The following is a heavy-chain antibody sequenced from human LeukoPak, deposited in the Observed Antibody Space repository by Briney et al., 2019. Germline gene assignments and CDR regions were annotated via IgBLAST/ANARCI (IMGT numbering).Heavy chain of an antibody. D-gene: IGHD3-16*01. CDR2: ISSSGSTI. CDR1: GFTFSSYE. Sequence: GGSLRLSCAASGFTFSSYEMNWVRQAPGKGLEWVSYISSSGSTIYYADSVKGLFNISRDNAKNSLYLQMNSLRAEDTAVYYCARGRLWVDYWGQGTLVTVSS. CDR3: ARGRLWVDY. J-gene: IGHJ4*02. V-gene: IGHV3-48*03.